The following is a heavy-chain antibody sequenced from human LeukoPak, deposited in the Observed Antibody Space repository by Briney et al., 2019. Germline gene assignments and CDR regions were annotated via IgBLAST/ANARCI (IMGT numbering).Heavy chain of an antibody. CDR2: TSGSGGDT. V-gene: IGHV3-23*01. D-gene: IGHD6-6*01. CDR3: ANGRDPLVLGY. Sequence: GGSLRLSCAASGFTFGSYVMSWVRQAPGKGLEWVSSTSGSGGDTYYADSVKGRFTVSRDNSKSTLYLQMNSLRAEDTAVYYCANGRDPLVLGYWGQGTLVPVSS. J-gene: IGHJ4*02. CDR1: GFTFGSYV.